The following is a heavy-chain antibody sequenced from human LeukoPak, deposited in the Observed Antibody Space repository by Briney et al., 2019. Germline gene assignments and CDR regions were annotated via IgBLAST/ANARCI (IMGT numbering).Heavy chain of an antibody. V-gene: IGHV1-18*01. CDR1: GYTFTSYG. D-gene: IGHD3-10*01. Sequence: GASVKVSCKASGYTFTSYGISWVRQAPGQGLEWMGWISAYNGNTNYAQKLQGRVTMTTDTSTSTAYMELRSLRSDDTAVYYCARAPMVRGVIDFDYWGQGTLVTVSS. J-gene: IGHJ4*02. CDR3: ARAPMVRGVIDFDY. CDR2: ISAYNGNT.